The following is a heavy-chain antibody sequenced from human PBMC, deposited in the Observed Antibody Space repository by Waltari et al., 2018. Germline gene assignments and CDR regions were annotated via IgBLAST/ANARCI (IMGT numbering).Heavy chain of an antibody. J-gene: IGHJ6*02. Sequence: QVQLQQWGAGLLKPSETLSLTCAVYGGSFSGYYWSWIRQPPGKGLEWIGEINPSGSTNYNPSLKSRVTISVDTSKNQFSLKLSSVTAADTAVYYCARDYPRGYYYYGMDVWGQGTTVTVSS. CDR1: GGSFSGYY. V-gene: IGHV4-34*01. CDR2: INPSGST. D-gene: IGHD1-26*01. CDR3: ARDYPRGYYYYGMDV.